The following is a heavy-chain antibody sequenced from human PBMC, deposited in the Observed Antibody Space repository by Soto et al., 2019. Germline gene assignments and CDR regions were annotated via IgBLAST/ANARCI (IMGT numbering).Heavy chain of an antibody. D-gene: IGHD3-10*01. CDR2: ISAYNGNT. J-gene: IGHJ5*02. V-gene: IGHV1-18*01. CDR1: GYTFTSYG. CDR3: ARKGFGERYIRSGWFDP. Sequence: QVQLVQSGAEVKKPGASVKVSCKASGYTFTSYGISWVRQAPGQGLEWMGWISAYNGNTNYAQKLQGRVTMTADTSTSTAYMELSGLRSDDTAVYYCARKGFGERYIRSGWFDPWGQGTLVTVSS.